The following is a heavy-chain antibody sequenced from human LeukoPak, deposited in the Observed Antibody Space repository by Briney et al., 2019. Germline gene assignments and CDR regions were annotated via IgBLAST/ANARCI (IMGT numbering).Heavy chain of an antibody. D-gene: IGHD6-13*01. CDR2: ISGDGGST. CDR1: GFTFDDYA. Sequence: PGGSLRLSCAASGFTFDDYAMHWVRQAPGKGLEWVSLISGDGGSTYYADSVKGRFTISRDNSKNSLYLQMNSLRTEDTALYYCAKRLGMAAADDAFDIWGQGTMVTVSS. V-gene: IGHV3-43*02. J-gene: IGHJ3*02. CDR3: AKRLGMAAADDAFDI.